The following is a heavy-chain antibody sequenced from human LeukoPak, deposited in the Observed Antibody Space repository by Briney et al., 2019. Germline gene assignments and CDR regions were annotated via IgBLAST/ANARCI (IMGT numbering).Heavy chain of an antibody. CDR1: SGSISSYY. CDR3: ARHSYSSSWGEQNGIDY. V-gene: IGHV4-59*08. J-gene: IGHJ4*02. D-gene: IGHD6-13*01. CDR2: IYYSGST. Sequence: SETLSLPCTVSSGSISSYYWSWIRQPPGKALVWIGYIYYSGSTNTNPSLKSQVTISVDTSKTQFSLKLSSVSAADTAVYICARHSYSSSWGEQNGIDYWGQGTLVTVSS.